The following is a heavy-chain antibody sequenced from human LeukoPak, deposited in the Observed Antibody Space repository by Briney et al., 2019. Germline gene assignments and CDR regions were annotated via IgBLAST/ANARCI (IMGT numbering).Heavy chain of an antibody. Sequence: GGSLRLSCAASGFTFSSYAMSWVRQAPGKGLEWVSAISGSGGSTYYADSVKGRFTISRDNSKNTLYLQMNSLRAEDTAVYYCAKCTDTMIVVVSLGAFDIWGQGTMVTVSS. V-gene: IGHV3-23*01. D-gene: IGHD3-22*01. CDR2: ISGSGGST. J-gene: IGHJ3*02. CDR1: GFTFSSYA. CDR3: AKCTDTMIVVVSLGAFDI.